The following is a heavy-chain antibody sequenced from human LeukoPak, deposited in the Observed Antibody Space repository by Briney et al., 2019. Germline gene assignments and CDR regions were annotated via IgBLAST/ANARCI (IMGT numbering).Heavy chain of an antibody. Sequence: PGGSLRLSCAASGLTFSSYSMNWVRQAPGKGLEWVSYISSSSSTIYYADSVKGRFTISRDNAKNSLYLQMNSLRAEDTAVYYCARDPAGYCSGGSCYKEWGQGTLVTVSS. J-gene: IGHJ4*02. CDR3: ARDPAGYCSGGSCYKE. V-gene: IGHV3-48*01. CDR2: ISSSSSTI. CDR1: GLTFSSYS. D-gene: IGHD2-15*01.